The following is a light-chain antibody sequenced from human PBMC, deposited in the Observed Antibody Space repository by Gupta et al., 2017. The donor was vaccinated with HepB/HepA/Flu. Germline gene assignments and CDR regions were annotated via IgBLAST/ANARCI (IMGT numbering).Light chain of an antibody. CDR3: QQYENPRCS. Sequence: DIQMTQSPSSLSASVGDRVTITCQASQDISNYLNWYQQKPGKAPKLLIYDASNLETGVPSRFSGSGSGTDWTVTISSLQPEDIATYYCQQYENPRCSCGQGTKLEIK. J-gene: IGKJ2*04. CDR1: QDISNY. CDR2: DAS. V-gene: IGKV1-33*01.